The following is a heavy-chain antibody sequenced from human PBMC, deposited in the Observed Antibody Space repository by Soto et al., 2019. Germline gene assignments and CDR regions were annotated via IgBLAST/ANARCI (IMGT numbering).Heavy chain of an antibody. CDR3: ARVADILTGYYEGMDV. CDR1: GFTFNSYS. Sequence: EVQLVESGGGLVKPGGSLRLSCAASGFTFNSYSMNWVRQAPGKGLEWVSSISSRSSYLYYADSVKGRFTISRDNAKNSLYLQMNSLRAEDTAVYYCARVADILTGYYEGMDVWGQGTTVTVSS. CDR2: ISSRSSYL. V-gene: IGHV3-21*01. D-gene: IGHD3-9*01. J-gene: IGHJ6*02.